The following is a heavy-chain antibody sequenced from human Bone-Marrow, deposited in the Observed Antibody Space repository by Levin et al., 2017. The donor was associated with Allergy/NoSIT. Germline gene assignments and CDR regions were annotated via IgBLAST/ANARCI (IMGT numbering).Heavy chain of an antibody. Sequence: TGGSLRLSCAASGFTFSSYEMNWVRQAPGKGLEWVSYISSSGSSRYYADSVKGRFIISRDNAKNSLYLQMNSLRAEDTAVYYCARFTAMAFSSYYCYAMDVWGQGTTVTVSS. D-gene: IGHD5-18*01. CDR3: ARFTAMAFSSYYCYAMDV. J-gene: IGHJ6*02. V-gene: IGHV3-48*03. CDR1: GFTFSSYE. CDR2: ISSSGSSR.